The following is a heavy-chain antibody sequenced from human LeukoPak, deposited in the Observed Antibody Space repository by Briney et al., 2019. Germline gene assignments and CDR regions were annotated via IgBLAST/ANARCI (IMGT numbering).Heavy chain of an antibody. J-gene: IGHJ5*02. CDR3: ARQRSEVVAAISRSNWFDP. D-gene: IGHD2-15*01. CDR2: INHSGST. V-gene: IGHV4-34*01. Sequence: SETLSLTCAVYGGSFSTYYWSWIRQPPGKGLEWIGEINHSGSTNYNPSLKSRVTISVDTSKNQFSLKLSSVTAADTAVYYCARQRSEVVAAISRSNWFDPWGQGTLVTVSS. CDR1: GGSFSTYY.